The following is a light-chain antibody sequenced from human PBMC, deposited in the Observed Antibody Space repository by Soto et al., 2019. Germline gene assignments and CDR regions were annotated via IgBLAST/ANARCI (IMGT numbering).Light chain of an antibody. CDR1: QSVSSN. V-gene: IGKV3-15*01. CDR2: GAS. CDR3: QQYNNWPPWT. Sequence: EMVMTQSPATLSVSPGERATLSCRASQSVSSNLAWYQQKPRQAPRLLIYGASTRATGIPARFSGSGSGTEFTLTISSLQSEDFAVYYCQQYNNWPPWTFGQGTKVEIK. J-gene: IGKJ1*01.